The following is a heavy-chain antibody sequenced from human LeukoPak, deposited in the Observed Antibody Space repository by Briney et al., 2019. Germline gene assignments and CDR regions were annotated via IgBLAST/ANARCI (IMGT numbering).Heavy chain of an antibody. CDR3: VKTEGGFDM. V-gene: IGHV3-48*03. D-gene: IGHD1-1*01. Sequence: GGSLRLSCAASGFTFSSYEMNWVRQAPGKGLEWVSYISSSGSTIYYADSVKGRFTISRDNSKNTLYLQMNSLRTEDTAVYYCVKTEGGFDMWGQGTMVTISS. CDR1: GFTFSSYE. J-gene: IGHJ3*02. CDR2: ISSSGSTI.